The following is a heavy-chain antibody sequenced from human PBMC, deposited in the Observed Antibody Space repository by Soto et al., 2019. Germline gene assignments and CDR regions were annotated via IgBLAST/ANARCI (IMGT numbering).Heavy chain of an antibody. J-gene: IGHJ6*02. Sequence: PGGSLRVSCAASGFTFSSYAMSWVRQAPGKGLEWVSAISGSGGSTYYADSVKGRFTISRDNSKNRLYLQMNSLRAEDTAVHYSAKEFSRPPCDYGMDVWGQGTTVTVSS. CDR2: ISGSGGST. CDR3: AKEFSRPPCDYGMDV. CDR1: GFTFSSYA. V-gene: IGHV3-23*01.